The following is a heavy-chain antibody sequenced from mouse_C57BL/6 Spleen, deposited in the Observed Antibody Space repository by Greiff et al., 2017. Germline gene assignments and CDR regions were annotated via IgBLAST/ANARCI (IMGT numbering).Heavy chain of an antibody. Sequence: QVQLQQPGAGLVMPGPSLKLSCKVSGYTFTSYWMHWVKPRPAPGLEWIGEIDPSDSYTNYNQTFKGKSTLTVDKSSSTAYMQLSSLTAEDSADXACARLEGNYERTWFAYWGQGTLVTVSA. V-gene: IGHV1-69*01. CDR3: ARLEGNYERTWFAY. CDR1: GYTFTSYW. CDR2: IDPSDSYT. J-gene: IGHJ3*01. D-gene: IGHD2-1*01.